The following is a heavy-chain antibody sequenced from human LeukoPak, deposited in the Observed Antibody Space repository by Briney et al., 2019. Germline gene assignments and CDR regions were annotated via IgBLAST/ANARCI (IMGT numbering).Heavy chain of an antibody. Sequence: GGSLRLSCAASGLTFSSHEMNWVRQAPRKGLEWVSYISSSGNTICYADSVKGRFTISRDNAMNSLDLQMNNLRAEDTAIYYCARDLPYSSNWFSHGFWGRGTLVTVSS. CDR3: ARDLPYSSNWFSHGF. V-gene: IGHV3-48*03. D-gene: IGHD6-13*01. CDR1: GLTFSSHE. J-gene: IGHJ4*02. CDR2: ISSSGNTI.